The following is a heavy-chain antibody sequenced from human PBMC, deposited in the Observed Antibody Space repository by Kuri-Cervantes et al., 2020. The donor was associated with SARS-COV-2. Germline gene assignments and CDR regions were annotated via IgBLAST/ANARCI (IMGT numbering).Heavy chain of an antibody. CDR3: ARDMGTNNFDY. V-gene: IGHV2-70*04. D-gene: IGHD1-14*01. CDR2: IDWDDDK. Sequence: QTLSLTCAVSGGAISSGGYPWSWIRQPPGKALEWLARIDWDDDKYYSTSLKTRLTISKDTFKNQVVLTMTNMDPVDTATYYCARDMGTNNFDYWAQGTLAT. J-gene: IGHJ4*02. CDR1: GGAISSGGYP.